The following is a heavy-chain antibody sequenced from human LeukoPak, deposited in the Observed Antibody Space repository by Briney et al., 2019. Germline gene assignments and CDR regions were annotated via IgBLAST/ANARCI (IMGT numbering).Heavy chain of an antibody. J-gene: IGHJ1*01. Sequence: GGSLRLSCTASGFMFDDYAMGWVRQAPGKGLEWVSAISGSGGSTYYADSVKGRFTISRDNAKDTLYLQVNSLRAGDTAVYYCAITVDCRATTDCYSYFHHWGQGTLVTVSS. CDR3: AITVDCRATTDCYSYFHH. CDR1: GFMFDDYA. CDR2: ISGSGGST. V-gene: IGHV3-23*01. D-gene: IGHD2-21*02.